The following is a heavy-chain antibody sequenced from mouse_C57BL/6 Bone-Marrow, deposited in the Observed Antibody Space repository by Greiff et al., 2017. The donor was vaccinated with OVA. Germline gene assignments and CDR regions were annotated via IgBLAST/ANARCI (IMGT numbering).Heavy chain of an antibody. V-gene: IGHV5-6*01. CDR3: ARLGFVAY. D-gene: IGHD2-2*01. CDR2: ISSGGSYT. J-gene: IGHJ3*01. CDR1: GFTFSSYG. Sequence: VQLKESGGDLVKPGGSLKLSCAASGFTFSSYGMSWVRQTPDKRLEWVATISSGGSYTYYPDSVKGRFTISRDNAKNTLYLQMSSLKSEDTAMYYCARLGFVAYWGQGTLVTVSA.